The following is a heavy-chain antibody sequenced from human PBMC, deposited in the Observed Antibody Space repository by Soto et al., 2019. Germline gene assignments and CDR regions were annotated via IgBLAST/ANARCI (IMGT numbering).Heavy chain of an antibody. CDR3: AKEGNGGSSLDS. Sequence: EVQLVESGGGVVQPGGSLRLSCEASGFKFDDYMMHWVRQAPGKGLEWISLISWDGGSIDYADSIKGRFTVSRDNPKTSLYLHMDSLTSDDTAFYFCAKEGNGGSSLDSWGQGTLVTVSS. CDR2: ISWDGGSI. D-gene: IGHD2-15*01. V-gene: IGHV3-43*01. J-gene: IGHJ5*01. CDR1: GFKFDDYM.